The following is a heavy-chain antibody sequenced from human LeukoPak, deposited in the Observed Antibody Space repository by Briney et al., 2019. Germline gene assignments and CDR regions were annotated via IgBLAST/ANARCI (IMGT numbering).Heavy chain of an antibody. CDR2: INPNSGGT. J-gene: IGHJ4*02. Sequence: ASVKVSCKASGYTFTGYYMHWVRQAPGQGLEWMGWINPNSGGTNYAQKFQGRVTMTRDTSISTAYMELSRLRSDDTAVYYCARSKVGATNFDYWGQGTLVTVSS. D-gene: IGHD1-26*01. V-gene: IGHV1-2*02. CDR3: ARSKVGATNFDY. CDR1: GYTFTGYY.